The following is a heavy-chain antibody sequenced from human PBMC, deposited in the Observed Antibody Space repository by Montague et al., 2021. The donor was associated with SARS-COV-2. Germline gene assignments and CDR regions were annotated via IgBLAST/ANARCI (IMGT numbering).Heavy chain of an antibody. CDR2: IYWDDDT. D-gene: IGHD2/OR15-2a*01. Sequence: TLSLTCTFSGVSLSSSGVGVGWIRQPPGKAPEWLALIYWDDDTRYSPPLKSRLTVTKGTSKNQVVLTLTNMDTVDTATYFCAHIRRMYYFDDWGQGTLVTVSS. J-gene: IGHJ4*02. V-gene: IGHV2-5*02. CDR3: AHIRRMYYFDD. CDR1: GVSLSSSGVG.